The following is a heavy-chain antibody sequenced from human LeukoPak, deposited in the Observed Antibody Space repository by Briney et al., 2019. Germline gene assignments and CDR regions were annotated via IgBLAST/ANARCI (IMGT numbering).Heavy chain of an antibody. D-gene: IGHD6-13*01. CDR3: APSYSISSTNWFDP. CDR1: GYTFTGYY. Sequence: ASVKVSCKASGYTFTGYYMHWVRQAPGQGLEWMGRINPNSGGTNYAQKFQGRVTMTRDTSISTAYMELSRLRSDDTAVYYCAPSYSISSTNWFDPWGQGTLVTFSS. J-gene: IGHJ5*02. V-gene: IGHV1-2*06. CDR2: INPNSGGT.